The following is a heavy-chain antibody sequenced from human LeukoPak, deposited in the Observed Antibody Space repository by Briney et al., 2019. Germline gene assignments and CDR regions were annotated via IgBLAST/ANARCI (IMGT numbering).Heavy chain of an antibody. CDR3: AGSIAVAGVVLYYYYMDV. D-gene: IGHD6-19*01. CDR1: GDSVSSNSAA. Sequence: SQTLSLTCAISGDSVSSNSAAWNWIRQSPSRGLEWLGRTYYRSKWYNDYAVSVKSRITINPDTPKNQFSLQLNSVTPEDTAVYYCAGSIAVAGVVLYYYYMDVWGKGTTVTVSS. CDR2: TYYRSKWYN. V-gene: IGHV6-1*01. J-gene: IGHJ6*03.